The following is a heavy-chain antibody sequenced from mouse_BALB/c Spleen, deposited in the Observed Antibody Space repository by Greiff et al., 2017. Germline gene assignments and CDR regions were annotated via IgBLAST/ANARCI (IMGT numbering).Heavy chain of an antibody. D-gene: IGHD1-1*02. V-gene: IGHV1-9*01. CDR3: ARGGGPYYFDY. CDR2: ILPGSGST. J-gene: IGHJ2*01. CDR1: GYTFSSYW. Sequence: QVQLQQSGAELMKPGASVKISCKATGYTFSSYWIEWVKQRPGHGLEWIGEILPGSGSTNYNEKFKGKATFTADTSSNTAYMQLSSLTSEDSAVYYCARGGGPYYFDYWGQGTTLTVSS.